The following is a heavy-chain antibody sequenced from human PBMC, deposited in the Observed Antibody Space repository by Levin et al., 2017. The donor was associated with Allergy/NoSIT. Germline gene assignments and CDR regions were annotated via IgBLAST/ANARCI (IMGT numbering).Heavy chain of an antibody. D-gene: IGHD5-24*01. Sequence: RASETLSLTCTVSGASISSNYWSWIRQPPGRGLEWIGFFYYSGRTNYNPSLKSRVTISVDTSKNQFSLKVSSVTAADTAVYYCARHLGWREYMDVWGKGTTVTVSS. CDR1: GASISSNY. J-gene: IGHJ6*03. V-gene: IGHV4-59*08. CDR3: ARHLGWREYMDV. CDR2: FYYSGRT.